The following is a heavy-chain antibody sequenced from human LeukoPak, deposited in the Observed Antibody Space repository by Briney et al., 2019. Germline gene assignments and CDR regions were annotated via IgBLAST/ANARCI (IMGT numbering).Heavy chain of an antibody. CDR1: GGSISSGGYY. D-gene: IGHD6-19*01. Sequence: TASETLSLTCTVSGGSISSGGYYWSWIRQHPGKGLEWIGYIYYSGSTYSNPSLKSRVTISVDTSKNQFSPKLSSVTAADTAVYYCARAGYSSGWYYFDYWGQGTLVTVSS. CDR2: IYYSGST. J-gene: IGHJ4*02. CDR3: ARAGYSSGWYYFDY. V-gene: IGHV4-31*03.